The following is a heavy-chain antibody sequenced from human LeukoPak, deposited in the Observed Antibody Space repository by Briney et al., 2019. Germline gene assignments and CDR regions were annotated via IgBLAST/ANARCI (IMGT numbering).Heavy chain of an antibody. CDR3: ARVGRYDILTGPRSNAFDI. Sequence: PSETLSLTCTVSGGSISSYYWSWIRQPPGKGLEWIGYIYYSGSTNYNPSLKSRVTISVDTSKNQFSLKLSSVTAADTAVYYCARVGRYDILTGPRSNAFDIWGQGTMVTVSS. J-gene: IGHJ3*02. V-gene: IGHV4-59*01. CDR2: IYYSGST. D-gene: IGHD3-9*01. CDR1: GGSISSYY.